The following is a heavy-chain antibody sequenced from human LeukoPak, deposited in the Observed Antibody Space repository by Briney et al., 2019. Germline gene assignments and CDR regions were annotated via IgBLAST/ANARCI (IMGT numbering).Heavy chain of an antibody. V-gene: IGHV4-59*08. CDR3: ATVDTTMGKDS. CDR1: GGSISSYS. J-gene: IGHJ4*02. Sequence: SETLSLTCTVSGGSISSYSWTWIRQPPGKGLEWIGYISYTGSTNYNPSLKSWVSISVDTSKSQVSLRLTSVTAADTAVYYCATVDTTMGKDSWGQGALVTVSS. CDR2: ISYTGST. D-gene: IGHD5-18*01.